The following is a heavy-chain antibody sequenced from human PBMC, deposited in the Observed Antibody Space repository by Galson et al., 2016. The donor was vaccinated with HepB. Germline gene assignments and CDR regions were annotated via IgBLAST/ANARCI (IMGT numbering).Heavy chain of an antibody. J-gene: IGHJ5*02. V-gene: IGHV3-30-3*01. CDR1: GFDFNDSS. D-gene: IGHD4-17*01. CDR3: ARSAAGRTATTTLA. CDR2: ISFDGRNG. Sequence: SLRLSCAASGFDFNDSSMHWVRQSPGKGLEWVAGISFDGRNGYYADSVKGRFIISRDSSKKTVYLQMNGLRSKDTAVYYCARSAAGRTATTTLAWGQGILVTVSS.